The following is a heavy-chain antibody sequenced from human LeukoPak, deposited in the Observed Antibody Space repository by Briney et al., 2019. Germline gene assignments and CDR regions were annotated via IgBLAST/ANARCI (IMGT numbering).Heavy chain of an antibody. CDR1: GGSFSGYY. D-gene: IGHD1-20*01. CDR2: INYSGST. V-gene: IGHV4-34*01. J-gene: IGHJ4*02. Sequence: SETLSLTCAVYGGSFSGYYWSWIRQPPGKGLEWIGEINYSGSTKYLPSLTSRVTISVDTSKNQFSLNLSSVTAADTAVYYCARELTGTTTFDYWGQGTLVTVSS. CDR3: ARELTGTTTFDY.